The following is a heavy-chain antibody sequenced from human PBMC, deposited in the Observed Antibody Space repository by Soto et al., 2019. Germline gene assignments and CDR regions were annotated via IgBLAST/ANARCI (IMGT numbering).Heavy chain of an antibody. Sequence: GASVKVSCKASGFTFTSSAVQWVRQARGQRLEWIGWIVVGSGNTNYAQKFQERVTITRDMSTSTAYMELSSLRSEDTAVYYCAADTYDSSGYYGPPAFDIWGQGTMVTVSS. CDR1: GFTFTSSA. J-gene: IGHJ3*02. D-gene: IGHD3-22*01. CDR2: IVVGSGNT. CDR3: AADTYDSSGYYGPPAFDI. V-gene: IGHV1-58*01.